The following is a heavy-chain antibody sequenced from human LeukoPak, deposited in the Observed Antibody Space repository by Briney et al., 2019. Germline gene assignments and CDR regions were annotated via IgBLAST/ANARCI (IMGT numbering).Heavy chain of an antibody. D-gene: IGHD4-17*01. V-gene: IGHV3-74*01. CDR3: AKDLGTTVTRIDY. J-gene: IGHJ4*02. Sequence: GGSLRLSCAASGFTFSNYWMHWVRQAPGKGLVWVARINIDGSSTNYADSVKGRFTISRDNSMNTLYLQMNSLGAEDTAMYYCAKDLGTTVTRIDYWGQGTLVTVSS. CDR2: INIDGSST. CDR1: GFTFSNYW.